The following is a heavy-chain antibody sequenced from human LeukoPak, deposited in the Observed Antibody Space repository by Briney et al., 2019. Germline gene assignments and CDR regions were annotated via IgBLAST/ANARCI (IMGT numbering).Heavy chain of an antibody. J-gene: IGHJ4*02. Sequence: ESGPTLVNPTQTLTLTCTFSGFSLSTSGMCGSWIRQPPGKALEWLALIDWDDDKYYSTSLKTRLTTSKDTAKNQVVLTMTNMDPVDTATYYCARIRYDILTGQTSYLDYWGQGTLVTVSS. V-gene: IGHV2-70*01. CDR2: IDWDDDK. D-gene: IGHD3-9*01. CDR1: GFSLSTSGMC. CDR3: ARIRYDILTGQTSYLDY.